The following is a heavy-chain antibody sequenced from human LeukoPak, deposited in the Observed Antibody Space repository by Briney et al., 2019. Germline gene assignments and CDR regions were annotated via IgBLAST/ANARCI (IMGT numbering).Heavy chain of an antibody. V-gene: IGHV3-21*01. CDR1: GFTFSDYD. D-gene: IGHD3-16*01. J-gene: IGHJ4*02. Sequence: GGSLRLSCSASGFTFSDYDMNWVRQARGKWLEWVSSISGLSSYTYYGESVKGRFSISRDNAKNSLYLQMNSLGAEDTATYYCGRAFPPLRTSSAGDLWGQGILVTVSS. CDR2: ISGLSSYT. CDR3: GRAFPPLRTSSAGDL.